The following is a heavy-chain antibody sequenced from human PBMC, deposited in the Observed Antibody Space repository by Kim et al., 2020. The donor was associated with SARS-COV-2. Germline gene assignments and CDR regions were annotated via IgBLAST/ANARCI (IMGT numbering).Heavy chain of an antibody. Sequence: GGSLRLSCAASGFTFSSYAMHWVRQAPGKGLEWVAVISYDGSNKYYADSVKGRFTISRDNSKNTLYLQMNSLRAEDTAVYYCARVVSFGELWKDAFDIWGQGTMVTVSS. CDR2: ISYDGSNK. CDR3: ARVVSFGELWKDAFDI. CDR1: GFTFSSYA. V-gene: IGHV3-30-3*01. J-gene: IGHJ3*02. D-gene: IGHD3-10*01.